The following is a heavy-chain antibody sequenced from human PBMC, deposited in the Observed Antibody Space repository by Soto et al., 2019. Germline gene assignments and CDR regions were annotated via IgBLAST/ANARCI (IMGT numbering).Heavy chain of an antibody. CDR1: GYTFASYA. CDR2: ISAYNGNT. V-gene: IGHV1-18*01. Sequence: QVQLVQSGAEVKKPGASVKVSCKASGYTFASYAISWMRQAPGQGLEWMGWISAYNGNTNYAQKLQGRVTMTTDTSPSTAYMELRSLRSGDTAVYYCARDPPPPDYWGQGTLVTVSS. CDR3: ARDPPPPDY. J-gene: IGHJ4*02.